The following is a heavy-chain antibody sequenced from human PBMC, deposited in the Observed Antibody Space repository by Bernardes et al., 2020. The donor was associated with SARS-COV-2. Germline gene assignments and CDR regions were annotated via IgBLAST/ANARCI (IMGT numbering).Heavy chain of an antibody. CDR1: GDSVSSNSAT. Sequence: SQTLSLTCAISGDSVSSNSATWNWIRQSPSRGLEWLGRTYYRSKWYYDYAVSVKSRITINPDTSKNQFSLQLNSVTPEDTAIYYCARTIAVAVDPSYDCWGQGTLVTVSS. CDR2: TYYRSKWYY. D-gene: IGHD6-19*01. V-gene: IGHV6-1*01. CDR3: ARTIAVAVDPSYDC. J-gene: IGHJ4*02.